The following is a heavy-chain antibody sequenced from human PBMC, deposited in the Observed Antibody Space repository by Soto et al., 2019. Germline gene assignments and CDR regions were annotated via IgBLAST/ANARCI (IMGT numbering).Heavy chain of an antibody. CDR3: ARQDIVVVPAYYGMDV. J-gene: IGHJ6*02. CDR1: GFTFSSYA. Sequence: PGGSLRLSCAASGFTFSSYAMSWVRQAPGKGLEWVSAISVRGGSTYYADSVKGRFTISRDNSKNTLYLQMNSLRAEDTAVYYCARQDIVVVPAYYGMDVWGQGTTVTVSS. D-gene: IGHD2-2*01. CDR2: ISVRGGST. V-gene: IGHV3-23*01.